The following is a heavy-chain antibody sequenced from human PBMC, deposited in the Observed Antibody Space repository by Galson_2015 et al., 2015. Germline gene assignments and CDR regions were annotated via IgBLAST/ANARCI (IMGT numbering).Heavy chain of an antibody. CDR2: ISSGGISI. J-gene: IGHJ4*02. Sequence: SLRLSCAASGFTFSDYYMSWLRQAPGKGLEWISYISSGGISIYYADSVKGRFTISRDNAKNSLYLQMNSLRADDTAVYYCARGSGYNSFDYWGQGTLVTVSS. CDR3: ARGSGYNSFDY. V-gene: IGHV3-11*01. CDR1: GFTFSDYY. D-gene: IGHD5-24*01.